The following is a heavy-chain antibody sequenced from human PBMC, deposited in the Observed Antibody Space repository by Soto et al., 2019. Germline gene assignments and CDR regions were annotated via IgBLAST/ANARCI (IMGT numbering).Heavy chain of an antibody. J-gene: IGHJ4*02. V-gene: IGHV4-59*01. Sequence: SEILSLTCTVSGGSISNYCLNWIRQSPGKGLEWIGYIYSSGSTHYNPSLQNRVTISIDTSKNQVSLKVNSVTAADTAVYYCARDHPHSYGVYYFDYWGQGTPVTVSS. CDR3: ARDHPHSYGVYYFDY. CDR1: GGSISNYC. D-gene: IGHD5-18*01. CDR2: IYSSGST.